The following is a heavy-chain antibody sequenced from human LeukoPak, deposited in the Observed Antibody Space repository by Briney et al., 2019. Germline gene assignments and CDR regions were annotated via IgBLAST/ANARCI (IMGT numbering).Heavy chain of an antibody. Sequence: PGGSLRLSCAASGFTFSSYSMNWVRQAPGKGLEWVSSISSSSSYIYYADSVKGRFTISRDNAKNSLYLQMNSLRAEDTAVYYCARGALTSSGWSDDAFDIWGQGTMVTVSS. J-gene: IGHJ3*02. CDR1: GFTFSSYS. D-gene: IGHD6-19*01. CDR3: ARGALTSSGWSDDAFDI. CDR2: ISSSSSYI. V-gene: IGHV3-21*01.